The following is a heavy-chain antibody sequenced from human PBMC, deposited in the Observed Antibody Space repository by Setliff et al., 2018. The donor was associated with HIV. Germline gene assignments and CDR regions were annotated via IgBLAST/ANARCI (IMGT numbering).Heavy chain of an antibody. J-gene: IGHJ1*01. CDR1: GFTFSSYG. CDR3: AKDLGMVAAGAGC. V-gene: IGHV3-30*02. D-gene: IGHD2-15*01. CDR2: IHSDGSNK. Sequence: GGSLRLSCAASGFTFSSYGMHWVRQAPGKGLEWVAFIHSDGSNKYYADSVKGRFTISRDNSKNTLYLQMNSLRAEDTAVYYCAKDLGMVAAGAGCWGQGTLVTVSS.